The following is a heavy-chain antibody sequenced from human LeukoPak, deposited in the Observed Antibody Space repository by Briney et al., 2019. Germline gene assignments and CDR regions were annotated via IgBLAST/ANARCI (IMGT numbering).Heavy chain of an antibody. J-gene: IGHJ4*02. D-gene: IGHD5-18*01. V-gene: IGHV4-39*01. Sequence: PSETLSLTCTVSGGSISSSSYYWGWIRQPPGKGLEWIGSIYYSGSTYYNPSLKSRVTISVDTSKNQFSLKLSSVTAADTAVYYCARLRGYSYGLDYWGQGILVTVSS. CDR1: GGSISSSSYY. CDR2: IYYSGST. CDR3: ARLRGYSYGLDY.